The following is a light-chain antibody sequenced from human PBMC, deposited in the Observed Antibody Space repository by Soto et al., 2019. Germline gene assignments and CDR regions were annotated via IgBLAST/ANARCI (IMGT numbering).Light chain of an antibody. V-gene: IGLV2-14*01. J-gene: IGLJ1*01. CDR2: DVT. Sequence: QSALTQPASVSGSPGQSITISCAGTSSDVGGYNYVSWYQQHPGKAPKLMIYDVTYRPSGVSNRFSGSKSANTASLTISGLQAEDEADYYCSSYTSSSTPRVSGTGTKLTVL. CDR1: SSDVGGYNY. CDR3: SSYTSSSTPRV.